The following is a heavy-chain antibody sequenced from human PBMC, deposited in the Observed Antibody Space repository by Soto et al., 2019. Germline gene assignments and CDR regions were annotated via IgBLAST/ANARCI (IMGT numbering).Heavy chain of an antibody. V-gene: IGHV4-30-4*01. CDR3: AREYYGDSPPIDYYYYGMDV. D-gene: IGHD4-17*01. Sequence: SETLSLTCTVSGGSISSGDYCWSWIRQPPGKGLEWIGYIYYSGSTYYDPSLKSRVTISVDTSKNQFSLKLSSVTAADTAVYYCAREYYGDSPPIDYYYYGMDVWGQGTTVTVSS. CDR2: IYYSGST. CDR1: GGSISSGDYC. J-gene: IGHJ6*02.